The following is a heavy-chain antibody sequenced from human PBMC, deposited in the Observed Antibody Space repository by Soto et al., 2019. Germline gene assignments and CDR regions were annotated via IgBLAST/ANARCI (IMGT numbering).Heavy chain of an antibody. D-gene: IGHD2-15*01. Sequence: EVQLVESGGGLAQPGGSLTLSCAASGFTFSSYWMHWVRQGPGKGLVCVSRINSDGSATTYADSVKGRFTISRDNAKNTLYLQMNGLRAEDTAVYYCVRDDYSSGGYSFDYWGQGTLVTVSS. CDR2: INSDGSAT. CDR1: GFTFSSYW. J-gene: IGHJ4*02. CDR3: VRDDYSSGGYSFDY. V-gene: IGHV3-74*01.